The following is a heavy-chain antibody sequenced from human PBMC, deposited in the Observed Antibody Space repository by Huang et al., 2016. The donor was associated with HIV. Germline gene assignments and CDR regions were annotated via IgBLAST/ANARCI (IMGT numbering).Heavy chain of an antibody. Sequence: QVQLQESGPGLVKPSQTLSLTCTVSGDSIGSGSFYWSWIRQPAGEGLEWVGHISTGGTSKYNPSLRSRVTISVDTSKNHFSLHMTSVTAADTAVYYCARLGSYDTKWHEDYWGQGALVTVSS. CDR1: GDSIGSGSFY. CDR3: ARLGSYDTKWHEDY. D-gene: IGHD5-12*01. CDR2: ISTGGTS. J-gene: IGHJ4*02. V-gene: IGHV4-61*09.